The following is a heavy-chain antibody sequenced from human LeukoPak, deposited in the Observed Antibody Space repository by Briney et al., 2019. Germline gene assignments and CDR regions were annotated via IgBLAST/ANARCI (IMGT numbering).Heavy chain of an antibody. J-gene: IGHJ4*02. V-gene: IGHV4-59*08. Sequence: SETLSLTCTVSGGSISSYYWSWIRQPPGKGLEWIGFIYYTGGSTSYNTSLKSRVTISVDTSKKQFSLKLRSVTAADTAVYYCARGNSKYSSGWYYFDYWGQGTLVTVSS. D-gene: IGHD6-19*01. CDR2: IYYTGGST. CDR3: ARGNSKYSSGWYYFDY. CDR1: GGSISSYY.